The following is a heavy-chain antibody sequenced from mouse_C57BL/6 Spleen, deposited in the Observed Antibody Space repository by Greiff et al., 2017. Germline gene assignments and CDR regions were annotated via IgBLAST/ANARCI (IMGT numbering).Heavy chain of an antibody. CDR3: AREGNVSWFAY. CDR1: GYTFTDYN. CDR2: INPDYGGT. V-gene: IGHV1-18*01. J-gene: IGHJ3*01. Sequence: EVKLMESGPELVKPGASVKIPCKASGYTFTDYNMDWVKQRHGKSLEWIGDINPDYGGTNYNQKFMGKATLTVDKSSSTAYMERRSLTSEDTAVYYCAREGNVSWFAYWGQGTLVTVSA. D-gene: IGHD2-1*01.